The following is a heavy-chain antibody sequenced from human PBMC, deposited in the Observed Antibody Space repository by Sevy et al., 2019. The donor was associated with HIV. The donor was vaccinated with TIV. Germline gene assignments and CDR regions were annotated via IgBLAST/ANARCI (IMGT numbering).Heavy chain of an antibody. J-gene: IGHJ4*02. V-gene: IGHV3-21*01. Sequence: GGSLRLSCAASGFTFNYYNMNWVRQAPGKGLEWVSSISSGSSYISYADSVKGRFTISRDNAKNSLYLQMNSLRAEDTAVYYCARDMNYYDTSGYYYWGQGTLVTVSS. CDR3: ARDMNYYDTSGYYY. CDR1: GFTFNYYN. D-gene: IGHD3-22*01. CDR2: ISSGSSYI.